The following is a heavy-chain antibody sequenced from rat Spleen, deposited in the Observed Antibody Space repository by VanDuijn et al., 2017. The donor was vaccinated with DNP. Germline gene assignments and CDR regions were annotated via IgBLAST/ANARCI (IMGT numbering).Heavy chain of an antibody. D-gene: IGHD1-2*01. CDR3: GRRRNSYDY. CDR2: ITYDGRHT. J-gene: IGHJ2*01. Sequence: EVQLVESGGGVVQPGKSLKLSCAASGFTFTDYNMAWVRQAPKKGLEWVATITYDGRHTYYRDSVQGRFTISRDQIKSAVYLQMDNLESEDTAIYFCGRRRNSYDYWGQGVMVTVSS. V-gene: IGHV5-7*01. CDR1: GFTFTDYN.